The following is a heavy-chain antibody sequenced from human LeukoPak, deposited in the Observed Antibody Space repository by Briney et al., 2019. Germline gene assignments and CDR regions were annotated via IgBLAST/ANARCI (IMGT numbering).Heavy chain of an antibody. J-gene: IGHJ5*02. CDR2: IDLSGSTL. V-gene: IGHV3-48*04. CDR1: GFTFSSYT. CDR3: ARGPPLFDP. Sequence: GGSLRLSCAASGFTFSSYTMNWVRQAPGKGLEWVSYIDLSGSTLYYVDSVKGRFTISRDNSKNSLYLQKNSLRAEDTAVYYCARGPPLFDPWGQGTLVAVSS.